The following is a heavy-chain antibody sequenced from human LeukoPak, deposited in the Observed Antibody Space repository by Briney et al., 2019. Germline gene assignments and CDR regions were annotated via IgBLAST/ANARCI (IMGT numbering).Heavy chain of an antibody. V-gene: IGHV1-18*04. J-gene: IGHJ5*02. CDR3: VREADQDCSGGSCYRSLGNWLDP. CDR2: ISAYNGNI. D-gene: IGHD2-15*01. CDR1: GYTFTSNG. Sequence: ASVKVSCKASGYTFTSNGISWVRQAPGQGLEWMGWISAYNGNINYAQKFQGRVTMTTDTSTSTAHMELRSLRSDDTAVYYCVREADQDCSGGSCYRSLGNWLDPWGQGTLVTVSS.